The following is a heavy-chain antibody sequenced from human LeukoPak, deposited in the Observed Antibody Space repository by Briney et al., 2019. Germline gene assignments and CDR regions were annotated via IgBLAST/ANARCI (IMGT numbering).Heavy chain of an antibody. CDR2: ISSSGSTI. J-gene: IGHJ6*03. Sequence: GGSLRLSCAASGFTFSDYYMSWIRQAPGKGLEWVSYISSSGSTIYYADSVKGRFTISRDNAKNSLYLQMNSLRAEDTAVYYCARRKVQLVRTPYYYYMDVWGKGTTVTVSS. V-gene: IGHV3-11*04. CDR3: ARRKVQLVRTPYYYYMDV. D-gene: IGHD6-13*01. CDR1: GFTFSDYY.